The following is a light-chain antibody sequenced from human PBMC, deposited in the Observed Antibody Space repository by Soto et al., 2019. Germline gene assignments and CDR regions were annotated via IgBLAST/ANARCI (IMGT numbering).Light chain of an antibody. J-gene: IGLJ1*01. Sequence: QSVLTQPPSASGTPGQRVTISCSGSSSDVGSNTVNWYQQFPGAAPKLLIYSNDQRPSGVPDRFSASKSGTSASLAISGLQSEDEADYYCAQWDDSLCGHVVGTGTKLTVL. V-gene: IGLV1-44*01. CDR1: SSDVGSNT. CDR3: AQWDDSLCGHV. CDR2: SND.